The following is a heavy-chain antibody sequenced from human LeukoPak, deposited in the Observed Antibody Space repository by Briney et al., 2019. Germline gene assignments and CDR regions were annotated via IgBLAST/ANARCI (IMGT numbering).Heavy chain of an antibody. D-gene: IGHD2-2*01. V-gene: IGHV3-30*02. Sequence: GGSLRLSCAASGFTFSSYAMHWVRQAPGKGLEWVAFIRYDGSNKYYADSVKGRFTISRDNSKNTLYLQMNSLRAEDTAVYYCAKVGHSRYCSSTSCRNDAFDIWGQGTMVTVSS. CDR1: GFTFSSYA. CDR2: IRYDGSNK. CDR3: AKVGHSRYCSSTSCRNDAFDI. J-gene: IGHJ3*02.